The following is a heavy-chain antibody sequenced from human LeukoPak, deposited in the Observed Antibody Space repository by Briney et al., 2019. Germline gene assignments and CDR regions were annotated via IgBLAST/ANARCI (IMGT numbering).Heavy chain of an antibody. CDR2: ISGSSTNT. J-gene: IGHJ4*02. CDR3: AKATSEFSSRCPDY. Sequence: GGSLRLSCAASGFTFSNYAMTWVRQAPGKGLGWVSTISGSSTNTYYVDSVKGRFAISRDDSKNILYLHMNSLRAEDTAVYYCAKATSEFSSRCPDYWGQGTLVTVSS. D-gene: IGHD2-2*01. V-gene: IGHV3-23*01. CDR1: GFTFSNYA.